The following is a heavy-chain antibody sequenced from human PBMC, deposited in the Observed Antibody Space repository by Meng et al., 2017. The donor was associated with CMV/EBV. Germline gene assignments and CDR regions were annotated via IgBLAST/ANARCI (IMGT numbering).Heavy chain of an antibody. V-gene: IGHV3-9*01. Sequence: SLKISCAASGFTFDDYAMHWVRQAPGKGLEWVSGISWNSGSIGYADSVKGRFTISRDNAKNSLYLQMNSLRAEDTAVYYCARETYRYDFWSGPMGLWGQGTLVTVSS. CDR2: ISWNSGSI. J-gene: IGHJ4*02. D-gene: IGHD3-3*01. CDR3: ARETYRYDFWSGPMGL. CDR1: GFTFDDYA.